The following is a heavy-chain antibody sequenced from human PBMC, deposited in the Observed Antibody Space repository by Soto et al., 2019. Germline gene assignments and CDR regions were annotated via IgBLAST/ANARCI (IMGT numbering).Heavy chain of an antibody. CDR1: GGSISSSSYY. CDR3: ATITRAYYMDV. Sequence: LQLQDSGPGLVKPSEIPSITCSVSGGSISSSSYYWGWIRQPPGKGLEWIGSIYYSGSSYYNPSLKGRVTLPVDTSENKFSLRLSSVTAADTAVYYCATITRAYYMDVWGKGTKVTV. CDR2: IYYSGSS. J-gene: IGHJ6*03. D-gene: IGHD3-10*01. V-gene: IGHV4-39*05.